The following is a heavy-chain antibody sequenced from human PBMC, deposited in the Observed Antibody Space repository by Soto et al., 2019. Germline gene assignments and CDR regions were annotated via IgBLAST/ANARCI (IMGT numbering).Heavy chain of an antibody. CDR3: AIVRFYGSGGYYPTPYYYYGMDV. J-gene: IGHJ6*02. V-gene: IGHV1-46*01. CDR1: GYTFTSYY. Sequence: GASVKVSCKASGYTFTSYYMHWVRQAPGQGLEWMGIINPSGGSTSYAQKFQGRVTMTRDTSTSTVYMELSSLRSEDTAVYYCAIVRFYGSGGYYPTPYYYYGMDVWGQGTTVTVSS. D-gene: IGHD3-10*01. CDR2: INPSGGST.